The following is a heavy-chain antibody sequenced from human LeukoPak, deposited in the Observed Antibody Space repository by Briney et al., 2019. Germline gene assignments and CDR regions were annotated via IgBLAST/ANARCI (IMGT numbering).Heavy chain of an antibody. V-gene: IGHV3-23*01. Sequence: GGSLRLSCAASGFTFSTYAMTWVRQAPGKGLEWVSAVRGSGTDTYYADSVKGRFTISRDNSKSTLYLQMNSLRAEDTAIYYCAKTSRRDSAYDSPFDYWGQGTLVTVSS. J-gene: IGHJ4*02. D-gene: IGHD5-12*01. CDR1: GFTFSTYA. CDR3: AKTSRRDSAYDSPFDY. CDR2: VRGSGTDT.